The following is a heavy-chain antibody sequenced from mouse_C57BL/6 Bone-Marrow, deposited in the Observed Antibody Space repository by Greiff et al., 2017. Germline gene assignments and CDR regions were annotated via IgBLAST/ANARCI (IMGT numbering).Heavy chain of an antibody. CDR1: GYTFTSYW. CDR2: IDPSDSYT. CDR3: ARNYCGSGWNWDFDV. Sequence: QVQLQQPGAELVRPGTSVKLSCKASGYTFTSYWMPWVKQRPGQGLEWIGVIDPSDSYTNYTQKFKGKDTLTVDTSSSTAYMQLSSLTSEDSAVYYSARNYCGSGWNWDFDVWGTGTTVTVSS. D-gene: IGHD1-1*01. J-gene: IGHJ1*03. V-gene: IGHV1-59*01.